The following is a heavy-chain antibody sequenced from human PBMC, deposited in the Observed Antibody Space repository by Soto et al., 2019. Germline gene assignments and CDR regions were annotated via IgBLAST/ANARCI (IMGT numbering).Heavy chain of an antibody. Sequence: ASVKVSCKASGYTFTSYGISWVRQAPGQGLEWMGWISAYNGNTNYAQKLQGRGTMTTDTSTSTAYMELRSLRSDDTAVYYCARELPYYDILTGYWPPDYWGQGTLVTVSS. D-gene: IGHD3-9*01. CDR1: GYTFTSYG. CDR2: ISAYNGNT. V-gene: IGHV1-18*01. CDR3: ARELPYYDILTGYWPPDY. J-gene: IGHJ4*02.